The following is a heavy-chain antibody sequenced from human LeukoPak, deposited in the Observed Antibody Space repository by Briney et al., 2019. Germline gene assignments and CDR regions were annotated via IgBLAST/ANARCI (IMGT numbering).Heavy chain of an antibody. D-gene: IGHD2-2*01. J-gene: IGHJ4*02. V-gene: IGHV4-34*01. Sequence: SETLPLTCAVYGGSFSGYYWSWIRQPPGKGLEWIGEINHSGSTNYNPSLKSRVTISVDTSKNQFSLKLSSVTAADTAVYYCARGPPNRYCSRTSCDRGVIYYWGQGHRVNVYS. CDR2: INHSGST. CDR1: GGSFSGYY. CDR3: ARGPPNRYCSRTSCDRGVIYY.